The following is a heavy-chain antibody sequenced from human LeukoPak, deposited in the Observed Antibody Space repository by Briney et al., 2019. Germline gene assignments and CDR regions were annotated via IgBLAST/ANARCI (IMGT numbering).Heavy chain of an antibody. Sequence: SETLSLTCAVYGGSFSGYYWSWIRQPPGKGLEWIGEINHSGSTNYNPSLESRVTISVDTSKNQFSLKLSSVTAADTAVYYCARGLGGPDSTWGQGTLVTVSS. CDR1: GGSFSGYY. CDR2: INHSGST. CDR3: ARGLGGPDST. J-gene: IGHJ4*02. D-gene: IGHD4-11*01. V-gene: IGHV4-34*01.